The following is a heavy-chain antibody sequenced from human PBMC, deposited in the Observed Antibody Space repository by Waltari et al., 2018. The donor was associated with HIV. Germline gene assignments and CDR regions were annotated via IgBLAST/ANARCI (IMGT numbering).Heavy chain of an antibody. D-gene: IGHD2-2*01. Sequence: QVQLVQSGAEVKKPGASVKVSCKASGYTFTSYAMHWVRQAPGQRLEWMGWINAGKGNTKYSQKFQGRVTITRDTSASTAYMELSSLRSEDTAVYYCARPDCSSTSCYAEYFQHWGQGTLVTVSS. CDR1: GYTFTSYA. V-gene: IGHV1-3*01. CDR3: ARPDCSSTSCYAEYFQH. J-gene: IGHJ1*01. CDR2: INAGKGNT.